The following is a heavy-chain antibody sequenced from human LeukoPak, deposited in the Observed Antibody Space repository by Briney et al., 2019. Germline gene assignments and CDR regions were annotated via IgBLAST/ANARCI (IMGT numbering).Heavy chain of an antibody. CDR2: ISSSGSTI. J-gene: IGHJ3*02. V-gene: IGHV3-11*01. Sequence: GGSLRLSCAASGFTFSDYYMSWIRQAPGKGLEWVSYISSSGSTIYYADSVKGRFTISRDNAKNSLYLQMNSLRAEDTAVYYCARVGGAHCGGDCYSFDAFDIWGQGTMVTVSS. D-gene: IGHD2-21*02. CDR3: ARVGGAHCGGDCYSFDAFDI. CDR1: GFTFSDYY.